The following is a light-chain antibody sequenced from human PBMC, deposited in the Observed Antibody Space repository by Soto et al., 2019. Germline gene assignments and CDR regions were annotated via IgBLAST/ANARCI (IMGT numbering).Light chain of an antibody. Sequence: EIVLTQSPATLSLSPGERATLSCRASQSVRSYLAWYQQKPGQAPRLLIYEASNRATGIPSRFSGSGSGTDFTLTISSLEPEDSAVYDCQQRSDWPLTFGGGTKVELK. J-gene: IGKJ4*01. CDR2: EAS. CDR1: QSVRSY. V-gene: IGKV3-11*01. CDR3: QQRSDWPLT.